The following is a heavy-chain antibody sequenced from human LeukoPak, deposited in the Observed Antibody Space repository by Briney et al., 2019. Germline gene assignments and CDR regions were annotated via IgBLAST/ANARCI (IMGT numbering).Heavy chain of an antibody. V-gene: IGHV3-21*01. CDR1: GFTFSSYS. D-gene: IGHD3-10*01. J-gene: IGHJ4*02. CDR3: AKDRGDYLVLLFDY. Sequence: GGSLRLSCAASGFTFSSYSMNWVRQAPGKGLEWVSSISSSSSYIYYADSVKGRFTISRDNPKNTLYLQMSSLRPDDRAVYYCAKDRGDYLVLLFDYWGQGTLVTVSS. CDR2: ISSSSSYI.